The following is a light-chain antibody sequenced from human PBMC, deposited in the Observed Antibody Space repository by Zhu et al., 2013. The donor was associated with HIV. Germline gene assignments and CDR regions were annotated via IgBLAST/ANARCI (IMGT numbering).Light chain of an antibody. V-gene: IGKV1-5*01. Sequence: DVQMTQSPSTLSASIGDRVTITCRASQSVVDWVAWYQQKPGKAPNLLIFDATILKSGVPSRFSGSGSGTEFTLTIASLQPEDFATYYCQQYNFYVYTFGQGTRVE. J-gene: IGKJ2*01. CDR2: DAT. CDR1: QSVVDW. CDR3: QQYNFYVYT.